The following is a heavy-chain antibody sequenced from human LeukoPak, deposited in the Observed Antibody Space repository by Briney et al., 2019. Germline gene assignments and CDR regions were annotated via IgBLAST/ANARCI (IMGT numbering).Heavy chain of an antibody. J-gene: IGHJ5*02. D-gene: IGHD1-26*01. CDR3: ARDNSVGDNAWWFDP. CDR2: INPTGDST. CDR1: GYTFTNYG. V-gene: IGHV1-46*01. Sequence: ASVKVSCMASGYTFTNYGISWVRQAPGQGLEWMGLINPTGDSTGYAQKFQGRVTMTRDMSTSTDFMELSSLRSEDTAVYYCARDNSVGDNAWWFDPWGQGTLVTVSS.